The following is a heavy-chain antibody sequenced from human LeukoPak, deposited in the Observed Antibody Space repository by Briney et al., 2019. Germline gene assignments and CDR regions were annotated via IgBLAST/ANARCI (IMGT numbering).Heavy chain of an antibody. V-gene: IGHV3-9*01. CDR2: ISWNSGSI. CDR3: AKDPKNYYGSGPTSN. J-gene: IGHJ4*02. CDR1: GFTFDDYA. Sequence: GGSLRLSCAASGFTFDDYAMHWVRQAPGKGLEWVSGISWNSGSIGYADSVKGRFTISRDNAKNSLYLQMNSLRAEDTALYYCAKDPKNYYGSGPTSNWGQGTLVTVSS. D-gene: IGHD3-10*01.